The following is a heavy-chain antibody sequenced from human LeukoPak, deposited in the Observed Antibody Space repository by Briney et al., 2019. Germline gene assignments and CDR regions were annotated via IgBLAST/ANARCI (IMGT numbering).Heavy chain of an antibody. D-gene: IGHD2-21*01. CDR1: GHTFFDFY. CDR3: ARSYFRDARGGFDY. Sequence: ASMKVSCKASGHTFFDFYMHWVRQAPGQGLEWMGIINPNDGRTTDAQKFQGRVSMTSDTSTSTCYMELSSLRSEDTAVYYCARSYFRDARGGFDYWGQGTLVTVSS. J-gene: IGHJ4*02. V-gene: IGHV1-46*01. CDR2: INPNDGRT.